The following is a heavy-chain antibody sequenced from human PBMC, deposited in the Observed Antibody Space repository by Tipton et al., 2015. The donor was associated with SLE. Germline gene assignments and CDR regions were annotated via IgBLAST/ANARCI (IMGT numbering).Heavy chain of an antibody. V-gene: IGHV4-61*09. CDR2: IYTSGNT. CDR1: GGSISSGSYY. CDR3: ASSYDFWSGYFDY. J-gene: IGHJ4*02. Sequence: TLSLTCTVSGGSISSGSYYWSWIRQPAGKGLEWIGYIYTSGNTNYNPSLKSRVTISVDTSKNQFSLKLSSVTAADTAVYYCASSYDFWSGYFDYWGQGTLVTVSS. D-gene: IGHD3-3*01.